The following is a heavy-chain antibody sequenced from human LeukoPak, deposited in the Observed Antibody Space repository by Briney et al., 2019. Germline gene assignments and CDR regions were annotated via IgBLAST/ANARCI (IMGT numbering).Heavy chain of an antibody. CDR2: ISYDGSNK. D-gene: IGHD6-13*01. CDR3: AKDRLAAALYYFDY. J-gene: IGHJ4*02. Sequence: GESLRLSCAASGFTFSSYSMNWVRQAPGKGLEWVAVISYDGSNKYYADSVKGRFTISRDNSKNTLYLEVNSLRAEDTAVYYCAKDRLAAALYYFDYWGQGTLVTVSS. V-gene: IGHV3-30*18. CDR1: GFTFSSYS.